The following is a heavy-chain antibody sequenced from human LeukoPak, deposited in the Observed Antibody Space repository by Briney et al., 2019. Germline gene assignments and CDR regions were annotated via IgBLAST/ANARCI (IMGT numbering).Heavy chain of an antibody. V-gene: IGHV3-30-3*01. J-gene: IGHJ4*02. CDR3: ARDPSRGYSYGYPDY. CDR1: GFTFSSYA. CDR2: ISYDGSNK. Sequence: GGSLRLSCAASGFTFSSYAMHWIRQAPGKGLEWVAVISYDGSNKYYADSVKGRFTISRDNSKNTLYLQMNSLRAEDTAVYYCARDPSRGYSYGYPDYWGQGTLVTVSS. D-gene: IGHD5-18*01.